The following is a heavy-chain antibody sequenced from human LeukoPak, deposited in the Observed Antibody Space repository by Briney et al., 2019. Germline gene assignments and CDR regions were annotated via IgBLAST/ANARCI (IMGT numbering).Heavy chain of an antibody. J-gene: IGHJ4*02. CDR1: GYTFASYG. CDR3: ARGVHVRVYDSDPHYGHY. V-gene: IGHV1-18*01. Sequence: ASVKVSCKTSGYTFASYGISWVRQAPGQGLEWMGWISGYNGNTKYAQKFQGRVTMTTDTSTSTAYMELSSLRSEDTALYYCARGVHVRVYDSDPHYGHYWGQGTLVTVSS. D-gene: IGHD3-22*01. CDR2: ISGYNGNT.